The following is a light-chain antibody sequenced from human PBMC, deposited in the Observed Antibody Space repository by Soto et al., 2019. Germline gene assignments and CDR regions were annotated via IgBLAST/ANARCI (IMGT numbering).Light chain of an antibody. CDR1: QSVSSTY. Sequence: ELVLTQSAGTLSLSPGERATLSCRASQSVSSTYLAWYQQRPGQAPRLLIYGASSRATGIPDRFSGSGSGTDFTLTISRLEPEDFAVYYCQQYGSSPYTLGQGTRLEI. J-gene: IGKJ5*01. CDR2: GAS. V-gene: IGKV3-20*01. CDR3: QQYGSSPYT.